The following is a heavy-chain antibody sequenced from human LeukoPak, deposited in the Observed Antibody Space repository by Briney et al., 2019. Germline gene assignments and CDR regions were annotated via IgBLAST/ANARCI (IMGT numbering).Heavy chain of an antibody. CDR3: ARRGISLVVVITTWYFDY. J-gene: IGHJ4*02. CDR1: GGSISSYY. D-gene: IGHD3-22*01. V-gene: IGHV4-4*07. CDR2: IHTSGST. Sequence: SETLSLTCTVSGGSISSYYWIWVRQPAGKGLEWIGRIHTSGSTNYNPSLKSRVTISVDTSKNQFSLKLSSVTAADTAVYYCARRGISLVVVITTWYFDYWGQGTLVTVSS.